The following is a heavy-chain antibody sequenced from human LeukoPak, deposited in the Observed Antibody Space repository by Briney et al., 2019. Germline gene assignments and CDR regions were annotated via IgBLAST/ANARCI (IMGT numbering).Heavy chain of an antibody. CDR3: ARAVSNWGGIDYYYYMDV. Sequence: SETLSLTCAVYGGSFSGYYWSWIRQPPGKGLEWIGEINHSGSTNYNPSLKSRVTISVDTSKNQFSLKLSSVTAADTAVYYCARAVSNWGGIDYYYYMDVWGKGTTVTISS. J-gene: IGHJ6*03. D-gene: IGHD7-27*01. V-gene: IGHV4-34*01. CDR1: GGSFSGYY. CDR2: INHSGST.